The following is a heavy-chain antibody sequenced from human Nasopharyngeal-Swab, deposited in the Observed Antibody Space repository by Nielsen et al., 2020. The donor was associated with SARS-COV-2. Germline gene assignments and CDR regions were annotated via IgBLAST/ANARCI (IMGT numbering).Heavy chain of an antibody. D-gene: IGHD2-15*01. CDR2: INPDGSEK. CDR1: GFTFSSLW. Sequence: GGSLRLSCAASGFTFSSLWMSWVRQVPGKGLEWVADINPDGSEKFYVDSVKGRFTISRDNAKNSMSLQMNSLRVEDPAVYYCARDWSRAADVWGQGTMVTVSS. V-gene: IGHV3-7*01. J-gene: IGHJ3*01. CDR3: ARDWSRAADV.